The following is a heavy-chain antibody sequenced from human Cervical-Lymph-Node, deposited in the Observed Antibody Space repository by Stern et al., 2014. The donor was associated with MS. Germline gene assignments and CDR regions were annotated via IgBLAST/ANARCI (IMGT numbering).Heavy chain of an antibody. Sequence: VQLVPSGAEVKKPGSSVKVSCKALGGVFSTYTLAWVRQAPGQGLEWMGRIVPAFDTKTYAQRFLGRVTLTADESTSTAYMELSSLRSEDTAIYYCARDINGGRGYLWGQGTLVTVSS. J-gene: IGHJ4*02. CDR1: GGVFSTYT. CDR3: ARDINGGRGYL. V-gene: IGHV1-69*01. D-gene: IGHD7-27*01. CDR2: IVPAFDTK.